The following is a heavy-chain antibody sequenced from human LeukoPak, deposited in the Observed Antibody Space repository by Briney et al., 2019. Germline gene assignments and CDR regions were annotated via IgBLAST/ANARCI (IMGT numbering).Heavy chain of an antibody. CDR2: ISGSGGST. CDR1: GFTFKSYA. Sequence: GGSLRLSSAASGFTFKSYAMSWVRQAPGKGLEWVSAISGSGGSTYYADSVKGRFTISRDNSKNTLYLQMNSLRAEDTAVYYCARDLGYCSSTSCYTILYYFDYWGQGTLVTVSS. J-gene: IGHJ4*02. D-gene: IGHD2-2*02. CDR3: ARDLGYCSSTSCYTILYYFDY. V-gene: IGHV3-23*01.